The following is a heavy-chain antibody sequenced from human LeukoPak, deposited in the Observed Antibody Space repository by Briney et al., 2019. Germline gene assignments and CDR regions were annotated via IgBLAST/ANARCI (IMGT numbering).Heavy chain of an antibody. Sequence: GGSLRLSCAASGFTFSSYEMNWVRQAPGKGLEWLSYISSSGSTIYHADSVKGRFTISRDNAKNSLYVQMNSLRAEDTAVYYCARVSMTTVTTLGDYWGQGTLVTVPS. CDR2: ISSSGSTI. CDR3: ARVSMTTVTTLGDY. D-gene: IGHD4-11*01. CDR1: GFTFSSYE. V-gene: IGHV3-48*03. J-gene: IGHJ4*02.